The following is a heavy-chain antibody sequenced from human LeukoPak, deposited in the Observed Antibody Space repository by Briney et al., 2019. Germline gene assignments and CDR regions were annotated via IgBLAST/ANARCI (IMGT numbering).Heavy chain of an antibody. Sequence: GGSLRLSCAASGFTFSSYAMSWVRQAPGKGLEWVSGISGSGGTTYYADSVQGRFTISRDNYKKTLFLQMSSLRAEDTAVYYCAKGDVVTAIFPLDYWGQGTRVSVSS. J-gene: IGHJ4*02. CDR3: AKGDVVTAIFPLDY. D-gene: IGHD5-12*01. CDR2: ISGSGGTT. V-gene: IGHV3-23*01. CDR1: GFTFSSYA.